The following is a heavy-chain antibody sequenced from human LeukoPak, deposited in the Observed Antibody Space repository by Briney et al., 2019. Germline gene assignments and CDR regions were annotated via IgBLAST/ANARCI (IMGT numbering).Heavy chain of an antibody. V-gene: IGHV3-64D*09. J-gene: IGHJ4*02. D-gene: IGHD3-10*01. CDR3: VQGGNYYGSGTYLHY. Sequence: GGSLRLSCSASGFPFSTYAMHWVRQAPGKGLEFVSAISGNGGSTYYADSVKGRFTISRDHSKNTLYLQMSSLRAEDTAVYYCVQGGNYYGSGTYLHYWGQGTLVTVSS. CDR2: ISGNGGST. CDR1: GFPFSTYA.